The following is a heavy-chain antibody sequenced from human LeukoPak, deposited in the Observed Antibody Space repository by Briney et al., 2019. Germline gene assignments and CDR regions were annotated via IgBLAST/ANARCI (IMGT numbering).Heavy chain of an antibody. CDR3: ARDRGEDYVWGSYRLFDY. V-gene: IGHV4-59*01. CDR2: IYYSGST. CDR1: GGSISSYF. D-gene: IGHD3-16*02. J-gene: IGHJ4*02. Sequence: PSETLSLTCTVSGGSISSYFWSWIRQPPGKGLEWFGYIYYSGSTNYNPSLKSRVNISVDTSKNQFSLKLSSVTAADTAVYYCARDRGEDYVWGSYRLFDYWGQGTLVTVSS.